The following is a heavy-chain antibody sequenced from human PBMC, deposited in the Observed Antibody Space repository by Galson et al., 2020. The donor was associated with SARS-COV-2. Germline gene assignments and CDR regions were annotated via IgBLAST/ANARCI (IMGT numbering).Heavy chain of an antibody. CDR1: GGSISSYY. CDR3: ARSLSSWSGYSAIAYYYYMDV. CDR2: IYTSGST. J-gene: IGHJ6*03. D-gene: IGHD3-3*01. V-gene: IGHV4-4*07. Sequence: SETLSLTCTVSGGSISSYYWSWIRQPAGKGLEWIGRIYTSGSTNYNPSLKSRVTMSVDTSKNQFSLKLSSVTAADTAVYYCARSLSSWSGYSAIAYYYYMDVWGKGTTVTVSS.